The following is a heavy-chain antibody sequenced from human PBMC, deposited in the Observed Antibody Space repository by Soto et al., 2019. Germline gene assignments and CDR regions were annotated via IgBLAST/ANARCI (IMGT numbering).Heavy chain of an antibody. CDR3: ARRYCSSGSCYGWFDP. D-gene: IGHD2-2*01. CDR2: IYPGDSHT. CDR1: GYSFTNYW. Sequence: GESLKISCKGSGYSFTNYWIGWVRQMPGKGLEWMGIIYPGDSHTIYSPSFQGQVTISADKSISTAYLQWSSLKASDTAMYYCARRYCSSGSCYGWFDPWGQGTLVTVSS. V-gene: IGHV5-51*01. J-gene: IGHJ5*02.